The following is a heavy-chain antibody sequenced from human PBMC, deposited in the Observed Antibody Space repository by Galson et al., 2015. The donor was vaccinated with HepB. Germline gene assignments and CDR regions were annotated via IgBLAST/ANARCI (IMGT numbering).Heavy chain of an antibody. CDR1: GFTFSSYA. Sequence: SLRLSCAASGFTFSSYAMNWVRQAPGKGLEWVAFVSGDGGSTYYADSVKGRFTISRDNSKNTLYLQMNSLRAEDTAVYYCAKDGANWGLGWYFDLWGRGTLVTVSS. J-gene: IGHJ2*01. CDR2: VSGDGGST. V-gene: IGHV3-23*01. D-gene: IGHD7-27*01. CDR3: AKDGANWGLGWYFDL.